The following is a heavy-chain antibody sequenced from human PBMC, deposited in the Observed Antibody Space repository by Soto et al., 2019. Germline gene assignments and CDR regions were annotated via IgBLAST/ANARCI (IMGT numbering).Heavy chain of an antibody. J-gene: IGHJ5*02. CDR1: GGTFSSYT. D-gene: IGHD2-15*01. CDR2: IIPILGIA. Sequence: ASVKVSCKASGGTFSSYTISWVRQAPGQGLEWMGRIIPILGIANYAQKFQGRVTITADKSTSTAHMELSSLRSEDTAVYYCARAPRGYCSGGSCYSLDWFDPWGKGTLVTVSS. V-gene: IGHV1-69*02. CDR3: ARAPRGYCSGGSCYSLDWFDP.